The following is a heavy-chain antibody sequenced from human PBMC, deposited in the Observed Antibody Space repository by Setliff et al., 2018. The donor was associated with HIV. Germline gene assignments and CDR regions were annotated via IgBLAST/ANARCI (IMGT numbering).Heavy chain of an antibody. Sequence: PSETLSLTCAVSGDSISSGSHYWSWIRQPAGKGLEWIGHIYTGGNANYNPSLQSRVTISVATSKNQFSLMLGSMTASDTAVYYCARERLSRLGFDYWGQGTLVTVSS. V-gene: IGHV4-61*09. J-gene: IGHJ4*02. CDR3: ARERLSRLGFDY. D-gene: IGHD1-1*01. CDR2: IYTGGNA. CDR1: GDSISSGSHY.